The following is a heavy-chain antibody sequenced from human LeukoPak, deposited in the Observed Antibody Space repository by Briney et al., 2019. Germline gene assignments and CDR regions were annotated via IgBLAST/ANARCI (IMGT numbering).Heavy chain of an antibody. D-gene: IGHD5-24*01. CDR1: GFTFDDYA. CDR3: VNRDWGWLQSSGMDV. Sequence: GGSLRLSCAASGFTFDDYAMHWVRQAPGKGLEWVSGISWNSGSIGYADSVKGRFTISRDNAKNSLYLQTHSLRAEDTAIYYCVNRDWGWLQSSGMDVWGQGTAVTVSS. V-gene: IGHV3-9*01. J-gene: IGHJ6*02. CDR2: ISWNSGSI.